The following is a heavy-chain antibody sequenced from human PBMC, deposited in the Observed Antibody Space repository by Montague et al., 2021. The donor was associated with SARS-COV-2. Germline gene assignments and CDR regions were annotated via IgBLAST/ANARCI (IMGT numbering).Heavy chain of an antibody. CDR1: GFSLSTSGMC. D-gene: IGHD3-9*01. CDR3: ARIRDYDILTGSYSGFDY. CDR2: IDWDDDK. Sequence: PALVKPTQTLTLTCTFSGFSLSTSGMCVSWIRQPPGKALEWLALIDWDDDKYHSTSLKTRLTLSKDTSKNQVVLTMTNMDPVDTATYYCARIRDYDILTGSYSGFDYWGQGTRVTVSS. J-gene: IGHJ4*02. V-gene: IGHV2-70*01.